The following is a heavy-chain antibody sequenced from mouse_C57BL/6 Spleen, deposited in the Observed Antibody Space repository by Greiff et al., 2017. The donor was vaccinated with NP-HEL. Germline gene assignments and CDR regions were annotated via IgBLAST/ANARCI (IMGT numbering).Heavy chain of an antibody. CDR1: GFTFSDYG. V-gene: IGHV5-17*01. J-gene: IGHJ3*01. Sequence: EVKLMESGGGLVKPGGSLKLSCAASGFTFSDYGMHWVRQAPEKGLAWVAYISSGSSTIYYADTVKGRFTISRDNAKNTLFLQMTSLRAEDTAMYYCARFDWFAYWGQGTLVTVSA. CDR3: ARFDWFAY. CDR2: ISSGSSTI.